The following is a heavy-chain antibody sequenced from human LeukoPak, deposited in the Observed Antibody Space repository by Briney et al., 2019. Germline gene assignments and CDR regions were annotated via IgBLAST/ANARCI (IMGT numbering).Heavy chain of an antibody. V-gene: IGHV5-51*01. J-gene: IGHJ6*02. CDR2: IYPDDSDA. Sequence: RAGESLKISCKGSGYSFATRWVAWVRQMPGKGLEWMGIIYPDDSDARYSPSFQGQVTISADKSISTAYLQWSSLKASDTAMYFCARGAYGSGGYYNYYGMDVWGQGTTVTVSS. CDR3: ARGAYGSGGYYNYYGMDV. D-gene: IGHD3-10*01. CDR1: GYSFATRW.